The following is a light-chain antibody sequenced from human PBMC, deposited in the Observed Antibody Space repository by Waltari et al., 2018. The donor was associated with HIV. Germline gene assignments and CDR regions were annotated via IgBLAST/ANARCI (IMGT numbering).Light chain of an antibody. V-gene: IGKV3-11*01. CDR3: QQRSNWPPRT. CDR2: DAA. J-gene: IGKJ4*01. Sequence: EIVLTQSPATLSLSPGERATLTCRASPSVSSYLAWYQQKPGQAPRLLIDDAANRATGIPARFSGSGSGTDFTLTISSLEPEDCAVYYCQQRSNWPPRTFGGGTKVEIK. CDR1: PSVSSY.